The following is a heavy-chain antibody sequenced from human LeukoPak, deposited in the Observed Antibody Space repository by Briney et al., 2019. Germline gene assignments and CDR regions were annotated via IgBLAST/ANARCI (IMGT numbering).Heavy chain of an antibody. Sequence: SETLSLTCTVSGGSISSYYWSWIRQPAGKGLEWIGRIYTSGRTNYNPSLKSRVTMSVDMTKNQFSLKLSSVTAADTAVYYCVRDGYSYGSFDYWGQGTLVTVSS. CDR1: GGSISSYY. CDR3: VRDGYSYGSFDY. D-gene: IGHD5-18*01. V-gene: IGHV4-4*07. CDR2: IYTSGRT. J-gene: IGHJ4*02.